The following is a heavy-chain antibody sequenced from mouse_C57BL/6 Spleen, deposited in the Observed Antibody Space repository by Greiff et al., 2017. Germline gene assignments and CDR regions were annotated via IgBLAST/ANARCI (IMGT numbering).Heavy chain of an antibody. CDR3: ASLTGTGDFDY. V-gene: IGHV1-22*01. Sequence: VQLQQSGPELVKPGASVKMSCKASGYTFTDYNMHWVKQSHGKSLEWIGYINPNNGGTSYNQKFKGKATLTVNKSSSTAYMELRSLTSEDSAVYYCASLTGTGDFDYWGQGTTLTVSS. CDR2: INPNNGGT. J-gene: IGHJ2*01. D-gene: IGHD4-1*01. CDR1: GYTFTDYN.